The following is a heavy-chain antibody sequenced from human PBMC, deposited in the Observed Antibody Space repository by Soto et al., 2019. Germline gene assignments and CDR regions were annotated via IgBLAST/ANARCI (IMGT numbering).Heavy chain of an antibody. V-gene: IGHV1-18*01. CDR3: ARAPPEYSSSSGFDP. D-gene: IGHD6-6*01. CDR1: GYTFTSYG. Sequence: ASVKVSCKASGYTFTSYGISWVRQAPGQGLEWMGWISAYNGNTNYAQKLQGRATMTTDTSTSTAYMELRSLRSDDTAVYYCARAPPEYSSSSGFDPWGQGTLVTVSS. CDR2: ISAYNGNT. J-gene: IGHJ5*02.